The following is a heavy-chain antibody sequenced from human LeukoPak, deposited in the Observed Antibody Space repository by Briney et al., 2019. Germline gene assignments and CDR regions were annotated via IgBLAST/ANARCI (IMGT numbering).Heavy chain of an antibody. J-gene: IGHJ4*02. CDR1: GGTFSSYA. CDR2: IIPIFGTA. CDR3: ATTFYDSSGYYLSYFDY. V-gene: IGHV1-69*05. D-gene: IGHD3-22*01. Sequence: SVKVSCKASGGTFSSYAISWVRQAPGQGLEWMGGIIPIFGTANYAQKFQGRVTITTDESTGTAYMELSSLRSEDTAVYYCATTFYDSSGYYLSYFDYWGQGTLVTVSS.